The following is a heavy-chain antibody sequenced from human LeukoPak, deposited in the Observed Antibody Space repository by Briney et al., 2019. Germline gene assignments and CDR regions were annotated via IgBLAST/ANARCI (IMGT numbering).Heavy chain of an antibody. CDR3: TRDGLDVLWFGELFHSYYGMDV. CDR2: IRSKAYGGTT. J-gene: IGHJ6*02. V-gene: IGHV3-49*03. CDR1: GFTFGDYA. Sequence: GGSLRLSCTASGFTFGDYAMSWFRQAPGKGLEWVGFIRSKAYGGTTEYAASVKGRFTISRDDSKSIAYLQMNSLKTEDTAVYYCTRDGLDVLWFGELFHSYYGMDVWGQGTTVTVSS. D-gene: IGHD3-10*01.